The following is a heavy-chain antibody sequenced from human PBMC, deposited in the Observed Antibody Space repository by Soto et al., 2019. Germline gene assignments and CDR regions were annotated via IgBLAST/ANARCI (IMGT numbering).Heavy chain of an antibody. CDR3: ARDYGSGSYRAFDI. CDR1: GGSFSGYY. Sequence: SETLSLTCAVYGGSFSGYYWSWIRQPPGKGLEWIGEINHSGSTNYNPSLKSRVTISVDTSKNQFSLKLSSVTAADTAVYYCARDYGSGSYRAFDIWGQGTMVTVSS. J-gene: IGHJ3*02. D-gene: IGHD3-10*01. V-gene: IGHV4-34*01. CDR2: INHSGST.